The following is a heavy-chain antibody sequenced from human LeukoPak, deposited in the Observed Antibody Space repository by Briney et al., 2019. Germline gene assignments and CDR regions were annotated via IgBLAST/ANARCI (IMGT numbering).Heavy chain of an antibody. D-gene: IGHD1-26*01. CDR2: IYHSRST. V-gene: IGHV4-38-2*02. CDR1: GYSISSGYY. Sequence: PSETLSLTCTVSGYSISSGYYWGWIRQPPGKGLEWIGSIYHSRSTYYNPSLKSRVTISVDTSKNQFSLKLSSVTAADTAVYYCARVVESIVGALDYFDYWGQGTLVTVSS. J-gene: IGHJ4*02. CDR3: ARVVESIVGALDYFDY.